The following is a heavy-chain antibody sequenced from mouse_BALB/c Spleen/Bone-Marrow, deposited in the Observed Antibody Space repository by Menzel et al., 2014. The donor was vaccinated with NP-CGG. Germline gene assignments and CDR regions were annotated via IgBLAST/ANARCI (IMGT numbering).Heavy chain of an antibody. V-gene: IGHV2-2*02. CDR1: GFSLTSYG. Sequence: VQVVESGPGLVQPSQSLSITCTVSGFSLTSYGVHWVRQSPGKGLEWLGVIWSGGSTDYNAALISRLSISKDNSKNQVFFKMNSLQAKGTAIYCWASSSMVAWGHGTTRTISS. CDR2: IWSGGST. J-gene: IGHJ2*01. CDR3: ASSSMVA. D-gene: IGHD2-10*02.